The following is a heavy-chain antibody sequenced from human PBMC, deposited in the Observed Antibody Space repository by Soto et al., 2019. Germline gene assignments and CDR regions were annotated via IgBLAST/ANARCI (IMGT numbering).Heavy chain of an antibody. CDR3: ARVGYGDSYVVDAFDI. V-gene: IGHV3-11*01. CDR1: GFTFSDYY. J-gene: IGHJ3*02. CDR2: ISSSGSTI. D-gene: IGHD4-17*01. Sequence: GGSLRLSCAASGFTFSDYYMSWIRQAPGKGLEWVSSISSSGSTIYYADSVKGRFTISRDNAKNSLYLKMNSLRAEDTAVYYCARVGYGDSYVVDAFDIWGQGTMVTVSS.